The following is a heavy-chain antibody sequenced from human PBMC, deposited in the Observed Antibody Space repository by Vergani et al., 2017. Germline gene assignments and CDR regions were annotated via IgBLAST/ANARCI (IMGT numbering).Heavy chain of an antibody. CDR3: AGDTHSWQRADR. V-gene: IGHV4-38-2*01. CDR1: GDSISRGNN. Sequence: QVNLQESGPGLVKPSETLSLTCAVSGDSISRGNNWGWIRQPPGKGLEWISSVSHSGDTYFNPSLKGRVSISMDTSKNYFFLTLSSVTAADTAIYYCAGDTHSWQRADRWGQGLLVSVSS. D-gene: IGHD6-13*01. CDR2: VSHSGDT. J-gene: IGHJ5*02.